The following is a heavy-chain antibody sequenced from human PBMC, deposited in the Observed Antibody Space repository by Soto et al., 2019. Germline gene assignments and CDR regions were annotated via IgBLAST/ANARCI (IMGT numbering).Heavy chain of an antibody. D-gene: IGHD2-21*01. CDR1: GFTFSDHF. Sequence: GGSLRLSCIVSGFTFSDHFMAWVRQAPGKGLEWVSDISTTRNYTKYADSVKGRFSMSRDNARNSVYLQMNRLRADDTAVYYCARVSRDYHLYYFDYWGQGALVTVSS. CDR2: ISTTRNYT. V-gene: IGHV3-11*06. J-gene: IGHJ4*02. CDR3: ARVSRDYHLYYFDY.